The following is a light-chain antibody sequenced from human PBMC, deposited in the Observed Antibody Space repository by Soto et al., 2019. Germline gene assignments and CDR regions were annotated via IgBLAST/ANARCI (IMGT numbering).Light chain of an antibody. CDR2: DVS. Sequence: EIELTQSPATLSLSPGERVTLSCRASQSVSSYLAWFQQKPGQAPRLLIYDVSNRATGIPARFSGSGSGTDFTLTISSLEPEDSAVYYCQQRSNWPRTFGQGTKVDIK. CDR3: QQRSNWPRT. J-gene: IGKJ1*01. V-gene: IGKV3-11*01. CDR1: QSVSSY.